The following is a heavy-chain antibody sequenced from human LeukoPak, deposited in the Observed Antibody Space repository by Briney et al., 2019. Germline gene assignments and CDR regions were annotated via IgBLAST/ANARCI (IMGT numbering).Heavy chain of an antibody. CDR2: INHSGST. J-gene: IGHJ5*02. D-gene: IGHD2-15*01. CDR1: GGSFSGFY. CDR3: ATVRSGVARKRGSLWFDP. Sequence: SETLSLTCAVYGGSFSGFYWSWISQPPGKGLEWIGEINHSGSTNYNPSLKSRLPISVDKSKNQFTLTLSSVTAADTAVYYCATVRSGVARKRGSLWFDPWGQGTLVTVSS. V-gene: IGHV4-34*01.